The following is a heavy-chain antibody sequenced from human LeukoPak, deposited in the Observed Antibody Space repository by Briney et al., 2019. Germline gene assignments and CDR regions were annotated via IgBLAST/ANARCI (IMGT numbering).Heavy chain of an antibody. Sequence: ASVKVSCKASGYTFTSSDVVWVRQATRQGLEWMGWMNPNSGKTDYAQKFQGRVTMTRNSSISTAYMELSSLRSEDTAVYYCARPSGWYGGFDIWGQGTMVTVSS. CDR3: ARPSGWYGGFDI. CDR1: GYTFTSSD. CDR2: MNPNSGKT. D-gene: IGHD6-19*01. J-gene: IGHJ3*02. V-gene: IGHV1-8*01.